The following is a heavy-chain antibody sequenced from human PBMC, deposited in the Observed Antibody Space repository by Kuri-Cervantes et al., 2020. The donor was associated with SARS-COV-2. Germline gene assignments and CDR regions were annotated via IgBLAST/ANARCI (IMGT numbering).Heavy chain of an antibody. D-gene: IGHD2-21*01. V-gene: IGHV3-30*01. CDR3: AKDRVGVLDS. Sequence: LSLTCAASGFTFSSCAMHWVRLAPGKGLEWVAFISYDGSNGYYADSVRGRFTISRDNSNNTLYLQVNSLRAEDTALYYCAKDRVGVLDSWGQGTQVTVSS. CDR1: GFTFSSCA. CDR2: ISYDGSNG. J-gene: IGHJ5*01.